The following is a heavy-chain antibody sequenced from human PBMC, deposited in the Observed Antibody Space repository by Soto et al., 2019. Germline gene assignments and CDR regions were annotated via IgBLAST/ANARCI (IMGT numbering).Heavy chain of an antibody. D-gene: IGHD6-19*01. CDR2: ISVSSSYI. CDR3: AKIQRSGPRWGMDV. J-gene: IGHJ6*02. CDR1: RSAFSSYS. Sequence: GGSLRLSCVASRSAFSSYSISWVRQAPGKGLEWVSSISVSSSYIYYAASVKGRFTISRDNNATSVYLQMKNLRADDTAVYHCAKIQRSGPRWGMDVWGQGTTVTVSS. V-gene: IGHV3-21*01.